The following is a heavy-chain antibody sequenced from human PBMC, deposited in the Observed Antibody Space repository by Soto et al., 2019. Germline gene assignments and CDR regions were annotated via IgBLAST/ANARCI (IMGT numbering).Heavy chain of an antibody. CDR2: INPSGGRT. J-gene: IGHJ6*02. CDR1: GCTFINYY. V-gene: IGHV1-46*01. Sequence: ASVRVSCKSSGCTFINYYVHWVRQAPGQGLEWMGMINPSGGRTTYPQKFQGRVTMTRDTSTSTVYVELSSLRSDDTAVFYCAREKASTSLLTHYYYAMDVWGQGTTVTVSS. CDR3: AREKASTSLLTHYYYAMDV.